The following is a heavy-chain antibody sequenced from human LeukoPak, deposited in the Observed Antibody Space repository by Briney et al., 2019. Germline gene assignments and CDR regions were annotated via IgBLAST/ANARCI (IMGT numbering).Heavy chain of an antibody. CDR1: GFTFSSYW. CDR2: INTDESTT. J-gene: IGHJ6*02. CDR3: ARDHAKYFYGMDL. Sequence: GGSLRLSCAASGFTFSSYWMHWVRQAPGKGLVWVSRINTDESTTYYADSVKGRFTISRDNAKNTLYLQMNSLRAEDTAVYYCARDHAKYFYGMDLWGQGTTVTVSS. V-gene: IGHV3-74*01.